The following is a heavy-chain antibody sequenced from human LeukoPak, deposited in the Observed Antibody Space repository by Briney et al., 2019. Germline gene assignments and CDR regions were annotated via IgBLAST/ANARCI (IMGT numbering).Heavy chain of an antibody. CDR3: ATQRFGVVIRAHDAFDI. V-gene: IGHV1-24*01. CDR2: FDPEDGET. CDR1: GYTLTELS. J-gene: IGHJ3*02. Sequence: ASVKASCKVSGYTLTELSMHWVRQAPGKGLEWMGGFDPEDGETIYAQKFQGRVTMTEDTSTDTAYMELSSLRSEDTAVYYCATQRFGVVIRAHDAFDIWGQGTMVTVSS. D-gene: IGHD3-3*01.